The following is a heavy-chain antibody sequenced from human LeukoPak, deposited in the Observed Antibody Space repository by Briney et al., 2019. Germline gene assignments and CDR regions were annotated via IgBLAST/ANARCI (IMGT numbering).Heavy chain of an antibody. CDR1: GDSVSSNSAA. CDR3: AREDYGSGSYYLGMDV. D-gene: IGHD3-10*01. Sequence: SQTLSLTCAISGDSVSSNSAAWNWIRQSPSRGLEWLGRTYYRSKWYNDYAVSVKSRITINPDTSKNQFSLKLSSVTAADTAVYYCAREDYGSGSYYLGMDVWGQGTTVTVSS. J-gene: IGHJ6*02. CDR2: TYYRSKWYN. V-gene: IGHV6-1*01.